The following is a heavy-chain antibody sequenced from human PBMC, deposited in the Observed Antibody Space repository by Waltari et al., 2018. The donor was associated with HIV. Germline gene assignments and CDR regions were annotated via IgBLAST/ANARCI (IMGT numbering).Heavy chain of an antibody. V-gene: IGHV1-8*01. J-gene: IGHJ5*02. CDR1: GYTFTNHD. Sequence: QVQLVQSGAEVKKPGASVKVSCKASGYTFTNHDINWVRQAPGQGLEWRGWMKSKSGNSDSAEKCQGRGTMTRDTSISTAYMELSSLRAEDTAVYYCARGVGSNGRDWYDAWGQGTLVTVSS. CDR3: ARGVGSNGRDWYDA. D-gene: IGHD1-26*01. CDR2: MKSKSGNS.